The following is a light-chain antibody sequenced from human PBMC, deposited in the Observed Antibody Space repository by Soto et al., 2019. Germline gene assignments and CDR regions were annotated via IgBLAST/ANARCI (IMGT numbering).Light chain of an antibody. CDR3: QQYNSYPYT. V-gene: IGKV1-5*03. Sequence: DIQMTQSPSTLSASVGDRVTITCRASQSISSWLAWYQQKPGKAPKLLIYTASSLESGVPSRFSGSGSGTEFTLTFSSLQPDDFATYYCQQYNSYPYTFGQGTKLEIK. J-gene: IGKJ2*01. CDR1: QSISSW. CDR2: TAS.